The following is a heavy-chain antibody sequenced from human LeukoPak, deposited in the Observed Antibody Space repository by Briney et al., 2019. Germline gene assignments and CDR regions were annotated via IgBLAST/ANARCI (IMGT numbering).Heavy chain of an antibody. V-gene: IGHV3-23*01. CDR2: ISGCGGNI. J-gene: IGHJ4*02. D-gene: IGHD3-22*01. Sequence: GGPLTLPCAPCGFPYSSYAMIGPPDARGGAVEGVSHISGCGGNIHYAHSVKGRLPISRDNSKNTLYLQMSSLRAEDTAVYYCANAGIVVIRGYWGQGTLVTVSS. CDR3: ANAGIVVIRGY. CDR1: GFPYSSYA.